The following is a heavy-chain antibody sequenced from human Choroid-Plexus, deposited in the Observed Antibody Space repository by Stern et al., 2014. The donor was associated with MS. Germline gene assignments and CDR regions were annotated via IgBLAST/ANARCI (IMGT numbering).Heavy chain of an antibody. CDR3: ARHQPAATFAMDV. V-gene: IGHV5-51*01. J-gene: IGHJ6*02. Sequence: EVQLVESGAEVKKPGESLKISCKGSGYNFGDYWIGWVRQKPGKGLEWMGTIFPADSDSRYSPSFEGQCTISADESISTAFLQSSSLKASDTGIYYCARHQPAATFAMDVWGQGTTVIVSS. CDR2: IFPADSDS. CDR1: GYNFGDYW. D-gene: IGHD2-2*01.